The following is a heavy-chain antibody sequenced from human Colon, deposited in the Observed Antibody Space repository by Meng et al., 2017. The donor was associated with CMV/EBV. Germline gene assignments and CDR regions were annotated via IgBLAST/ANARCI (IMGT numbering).Heavy chain of an antibody. Sequence: APLSRSTLVWMRQVPGQGFEWVGRIIPVLEITSYAKKLADRVTISVNTLKETTDMELRNLRYDDTAIYFCARLTSPGSWETRNWFDPWGQGTLVTVSS. D-gene: IGHD1-1*01. CDR2: IIPVLEIT. CDR3: ARLTSPGSWETRNWFDP. J-gene: IGHJ5*02. V-gene: IGHV1-69*02. CDR1: APLSRST.